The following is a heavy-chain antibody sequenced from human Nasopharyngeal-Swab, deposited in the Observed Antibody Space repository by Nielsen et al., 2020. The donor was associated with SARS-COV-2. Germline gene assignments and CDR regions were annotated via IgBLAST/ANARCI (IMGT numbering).Heavy chain of an antibody. CDR1: GDSVSSHSAG. Sequence: SQTLSLTCAISGDSVSSHSAGWNWIRPSPSRGLEWLGRTLYRSKWYNDYAESVKRRIAVNPATSKNQFSLQLNSVTPEDTAVYYCARGRDFSFDSWGQGTLVTASS. CDR2: TLYRSKWYN. V-gene: IGHV6-1*01. CDR3: ARGRDFSFDS. J-gene: IGHJ4*02.